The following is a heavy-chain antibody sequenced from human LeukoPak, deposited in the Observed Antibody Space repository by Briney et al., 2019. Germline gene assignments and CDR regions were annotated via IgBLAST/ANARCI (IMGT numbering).Heavy chain of an antibody. V-gene: IGHV3-7*01. CDR2: IKQDGSDK. Sequence: GGSLRLSCAASGFTFTSYWMNWVRQAPGKGLEWVAGIKQDGSDKYYVDSVKGRFTISRDNAKNSVYLQMNSLRADDTAVYYCASRNLFDYWGQGTLVTVSS. CDR1: GFTFTSYW. CDR3: ASRNLFDY. J-gene: IGHJ4*02.